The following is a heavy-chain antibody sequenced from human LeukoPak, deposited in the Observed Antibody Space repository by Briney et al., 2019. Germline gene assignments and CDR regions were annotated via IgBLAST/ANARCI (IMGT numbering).Heavy chain of an antibody. CDR3: AKGGGYYYDSSGYVYFDY. CDR1: GFTFSSYG. CDR2: ISGSGGST. V-gene: IGHV3-23*01. Sequence: PGGTLRLSCAGSGFTFSSYGMSWVRQAPGKGLEWVSAISGSGGSTYYADSVKGRFTISRDNSKNTLYLQMNSLRAEDTAVYYCAKGGGYYYDSSGYVYFDYWGQGTLVTVSS. J-gene: IGHJ4*02. D-gene: IGHD3-22*01.